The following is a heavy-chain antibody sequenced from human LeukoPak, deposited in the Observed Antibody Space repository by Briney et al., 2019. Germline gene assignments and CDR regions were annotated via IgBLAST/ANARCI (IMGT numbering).Heavy chain of an antibody. CDR1: GFTFSSYA. CDR2: ISGSGGST. Sequence: GGSLRLSCAASGFTFSSYAMSWVRQAPGKGLEWVSGISGSGGSTYYADSVKGRFTISRDNSKNTLYLQMKSLRAEDTAVYYCAKGGGIAAAGHAFDIWGQGTMVTVSS. D-gene: IGHD6-13*01. CDR3: AKGGGIAAAGHAFDI. J-gene: IGHJ3*02. V-gene: IGHV3-23*01.